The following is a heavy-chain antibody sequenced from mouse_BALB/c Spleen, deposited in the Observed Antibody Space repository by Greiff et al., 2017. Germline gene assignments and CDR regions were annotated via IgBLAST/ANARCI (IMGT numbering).Heavy chain of an antibody. Sequence: EVQLQQSGTVLARPGASVKMSCKASGYTFTSYWMHWVKQRPGQGLEWIGAIYPGNSDTSYNQKFKGKATLTAHKSSNTAYMQLSSLTSEDSAVYFCARGGLRYDGAWFAYWGQGTLVTVSA. CDR3: ARGGLRYDGAWFAY. J-gene: IGHJ3*01. CDR2: IYPGNSDT. V-gene: IGHV1-5*01. CDR1: GYTFTSYW. D-gene: IGHD2-14*01.